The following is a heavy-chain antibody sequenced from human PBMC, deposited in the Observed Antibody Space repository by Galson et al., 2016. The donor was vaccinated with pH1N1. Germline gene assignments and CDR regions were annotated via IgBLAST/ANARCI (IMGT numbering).Heavy chain of an antibody. J-gene: IGHJ4*02. D-gene: IGHD2-21*01. CDR2: INQDGSVK. CDR1: GFSLSSFW. Sequence: SLRLSCAASGFSLSSFWMTWVRQALGRGLEWVANINQDGSVKYYVDSVKGRFTISRDSAKNSLYLQMDSLRAEDTAIYYCARAIAQGDSYWGQGTLVTVSS. V-gene: IGHV3-7*01. CDR3: ARAIAQGDSY.